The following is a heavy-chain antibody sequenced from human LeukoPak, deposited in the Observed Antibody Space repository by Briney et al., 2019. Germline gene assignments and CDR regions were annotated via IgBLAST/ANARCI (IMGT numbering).Heavy chain of an antibody. Sequence: ASVKVSCKASGYTFTSYDINWVRQATGQGLEWMGWMNPNSGNTGYAQKFQGRVTMTEDTSTDTAYMELSSLRSEDTAVYYCATEVIRFGDSYGMDVWGQGTTVTVSS. D-gene: IGHD3-10*01. CDR3: ATEVIRFGDSYGMDV. J-gene: IGHJ6*02. V-gene: IGHV1-8*02. CDR1: GYTFTSYD. CDR2: MNPNSGNT.